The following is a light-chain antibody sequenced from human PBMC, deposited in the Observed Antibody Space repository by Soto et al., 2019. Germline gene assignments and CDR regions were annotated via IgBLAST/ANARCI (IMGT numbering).Light chain of an antibody. J-gene: IGLJ1*01. CDR3: TSYAGSNIFV. Sequence: QSALTQPPSASGSPGQSVTISCTGTSNDVGGFNFVSWYQQHPGKAPKLIIYEVNKRPSGVPNRFSGSKSGNTASLTVSGLQAEDEADYYCTSYAGSNIFVFGTGTKLTVL. V-gene: IGLV2-8*01. CDR1: SNDVGGFNF. CDR2: EVN.